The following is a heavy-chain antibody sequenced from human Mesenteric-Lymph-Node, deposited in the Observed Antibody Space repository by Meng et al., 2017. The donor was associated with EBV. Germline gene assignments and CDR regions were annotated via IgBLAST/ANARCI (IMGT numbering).Heavy chain of an antibody. D-gene: IGHD3-22*01. J-gene: IGHJ2*01. CDR3: ARGATYYYDSGGYFDL. CDR2: IHHSGST. V-gene: IGHV4-61*01. CDR1: GGSVSSGSYY. Sequence: QVQLQESGPGLVKPPXXLSLTCTVYGGSVSSGSYYWTWIRQPPGKRPEWIGYIHHSGSTNYNASLRSRVTISIDTSNNQFSLKLSSVTAADTAVYYCARGATYYYDSGGYFDLWGRGTLVTVSS.